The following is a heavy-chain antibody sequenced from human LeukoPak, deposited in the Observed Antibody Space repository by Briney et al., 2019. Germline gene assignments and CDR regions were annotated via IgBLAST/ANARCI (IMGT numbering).Heavy chain of an antibody. J-gene: IGHJ4*02. V-gene: IGHV4-4*02. CDR2: IYHSGSP. Sequence: SETLSLTCAVSGGSISSNNWWGWVRQPPGKGLEWIGEIYHSGSPNYNPSLKSRVTISVDTSKNQFSLKLNSVTAADTAVYYCARDLGYCTNGVCHTRFDYWGQGTLVAVSS. D-gene: IGHD2-8*01. CDR3: ARDLGYCTNGVCHTRFDY. CDR1: GGSISSNNW.